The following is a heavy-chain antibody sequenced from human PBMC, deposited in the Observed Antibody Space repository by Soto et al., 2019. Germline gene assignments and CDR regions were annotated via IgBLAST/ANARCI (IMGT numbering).Heavy chain of an antibody. V-gene: IGHV4-34*01. CDR1: GGSFSGYY. Sequence: PSETLSLTCVVYGGSFSGYYWSWIRQPPGKGLEWIGEINHSGSTNYNPSLKSRVTISVDTSKNQFSLKLSSVTAADTAVYYCARVHGRTRRLGNWFDPWGQGTLVTVSS. CDR3: ARVHGRTRRLGNWFDP. CDR2: INHSGST. D-gene: IGHD6-19*01. J-gene: IGHJ5*02.